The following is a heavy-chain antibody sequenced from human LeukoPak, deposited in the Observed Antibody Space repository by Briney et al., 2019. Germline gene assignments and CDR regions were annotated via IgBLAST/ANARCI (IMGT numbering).Heavy chain of an antibody. Sequence: ASVKVSCKVSGYTLTELSMHWVRQAPGKGLEWMGGFDPEDGETIYAQKFQGRVTMTEDTSTDTAYMELSSLRSEDTAVYYCATVRALGATTILDYWGQGTLVTVSS. CDR1: GYTLTELS. V-gene: IGHV1-24*01. CDR2: FDPEDGET. J-gene: IGHJ4*02. CDR3: ATVRALGATTILDY. D-gene: IGHD1-26*01.